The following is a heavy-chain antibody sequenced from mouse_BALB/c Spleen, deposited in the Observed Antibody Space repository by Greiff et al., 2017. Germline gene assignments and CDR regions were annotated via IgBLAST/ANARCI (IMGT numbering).Heavy chain of an antibody. Sequence: EVHLVEPGGGLVQPGGSRKLSCAASGFTFSDYGMAWVRQAPGKGPEWVAFISNLAYSIYYADTVTGRFTISRENAKNTLYLEMSSLRSEDTAMYYCARLTGYYAMGYWGQGTSVTVSS. J-gene: IGHJ4*01. CDR3: ARLTGYYAMGY. CDR1: GFTFSDYG. CDR2: ISNLAYSI. V-gene: IGHV5-15*02. D-gene: IGHD4-1*01.